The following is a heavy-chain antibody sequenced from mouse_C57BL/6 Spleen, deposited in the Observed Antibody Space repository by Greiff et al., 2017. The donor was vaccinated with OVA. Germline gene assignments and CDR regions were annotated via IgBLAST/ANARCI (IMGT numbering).Heavy chain of an antibody. J-gene: IGHJ3*01. CDR3: ARSFNLENWFAY. Sequence: VQLQQSDAELVQPGASVKISCKVSGYTFTDPTLHWLKQRPEPGLEWIGFIYPRDGSTKYNEKFKGKATLTADNSSSTAYMQINSLTSEDSAVYFCARSFNLENWFAYWGQGTLVTVSA. CDR1: GYTFTDPT. CDR2: IYPRDGST. V-gene: IGHV1-78*01.